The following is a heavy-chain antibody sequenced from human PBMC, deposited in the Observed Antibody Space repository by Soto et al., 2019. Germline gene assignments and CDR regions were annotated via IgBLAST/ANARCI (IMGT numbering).Heavy chain of an antibody. V-gene: IGHV5-10-1*01. CDR3: ASLYCSSTSCYFGGRYYYYGMDV. D-gene: IGHD2-2*01. Sequence: GESLKISCKGSGYSFTSYWISWVRQMPGKGLEWMGRIDPSDSYTNYSPSFQGHVTISADKSISTAYLQWSSLKASDTAMYYCASLYCSSTSCYFGGRYYYYGMDVWGQGTTVTVSS. CDR2: IDPSDSYT. J-gene: IGHJ6*02. CDR1: GYSFTSYW.